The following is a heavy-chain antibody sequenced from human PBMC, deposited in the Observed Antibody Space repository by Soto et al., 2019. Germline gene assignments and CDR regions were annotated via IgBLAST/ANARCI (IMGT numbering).Heavy chain of an antibody. V-gene: IGHV4-59*01. D-gene: IGHD3-9*01. J-gene: IGHJ6*02. Sequence: QVQLQESGPGLVKPSETLSLTCTVSGGSISSYYWRWIRQPPGKGLEWIGYIYYSGSTNYNLSLKSRVTISVDTSKNQFSLKLSSVTAADTAVYYCARDNARYFDPTKTSYYYYGMDVWGQGTTVTVSS. CDR3: ARDNARYFDPTKTSYYYYGMDV. CDR2: IYYSGST. CDR1: GGSISSYY.